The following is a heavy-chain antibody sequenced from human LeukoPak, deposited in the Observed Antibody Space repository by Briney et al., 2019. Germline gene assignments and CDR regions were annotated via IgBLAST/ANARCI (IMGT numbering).Heavy chain of an antibody. Sequence: FETLTLTCTVSGASITSYYWTWFRQPPGKGLEWIGHIYSSGSTNYNPSLKSRVTISVDTSKNQFSLKLSSVTAADTAVYYCARGARGSDYWGQGTLVPVSS. CDR2: IYSSGST. CDR1: GASITSYY. J-gene: IGHJ4*02. V-gene: IGHV4-59*01. CDR3: ARGARGSDY. D-gene: IGHD1-26*01.